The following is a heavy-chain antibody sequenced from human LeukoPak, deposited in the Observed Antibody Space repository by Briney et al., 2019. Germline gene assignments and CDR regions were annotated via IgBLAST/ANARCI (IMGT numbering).Heavy chain of an antibody. V-gene: IGHV4-59*01. CDR2: IYYSGST. CDR1: GGSISSYY. CDR3: ARDRWLGY. Sequence: SETLSLTCTVSGGSISSYYWSWVRQPPGKGLEWIGYIYYSGSTNYNPSPNSRVTISVDTSKNEFSLKVSSVAAAVTAVYYCARDRWLGYWGQGTLVSVSS. D-gene: IGHD5-18*01. J-gene: IGHJ4*02.